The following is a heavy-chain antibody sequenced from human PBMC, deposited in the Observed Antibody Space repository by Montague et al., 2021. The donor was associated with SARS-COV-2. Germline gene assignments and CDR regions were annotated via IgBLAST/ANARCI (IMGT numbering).Heavy chain of an antibody. V-gene: IGHV4-61*05. Sequence: SETLSLTCTVSGGSISSSSYYWSWIRQPPGKGLEWIGYIYYSGSTNYNPSLKSRVTISIDTSKNQFSLKLSSVTAADTAVYYCARHALGYFDWLNEGYFDYWGQGTLVTVSS. CDR2: IYYSGST. D-gene: IGHD3-9*01. CDR3: ARHALGYFDWLNEGYFDY. J-gene: IGHJ4*02. CDR1: GGSISSSSYY.